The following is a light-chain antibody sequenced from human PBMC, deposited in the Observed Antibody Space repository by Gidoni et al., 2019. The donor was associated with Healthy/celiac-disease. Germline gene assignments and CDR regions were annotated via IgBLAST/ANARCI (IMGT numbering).Light chain of an antibody. CDR3: SSYTSSSTLYV. Sequence: QSALTQPASVSGSPGQTSTISCTGTSSDVGGYNYVSWYQQHPGKAPQLMIYEVSNRPSGVSNRFSGSKSGNTASLTISVLQAEDEADYYCSSYTSSSTLYVFGTGTKVTVL. CDR2: EVS. V-gene: IGLV2-14*01. J-gene: IGLJ1*01. CDR1: SSDVGGYNY.